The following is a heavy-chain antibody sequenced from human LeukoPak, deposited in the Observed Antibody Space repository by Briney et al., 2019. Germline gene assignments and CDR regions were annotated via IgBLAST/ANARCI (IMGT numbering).Heavy chain of an antibody. V-gene: IGHV4-59*01. Sequence: PSETLSLTCSVSGGSISNYLWSWIRQPPGKGLEWIGYIYYSGSTNYNPPLKSRVTISVDTSKNQFSLKLSSVTAADTAVYYCARVGVGIAAADDHYYYYYYMDVWGKGTTVTISS. CDR1: GGSISNYL. J-gene: IGHJ6*03. CDR2: IYYSGST. D-gene: IGHD6-13*01. CDR3: ARVGVGIAAADDHYYYYYYMDV.